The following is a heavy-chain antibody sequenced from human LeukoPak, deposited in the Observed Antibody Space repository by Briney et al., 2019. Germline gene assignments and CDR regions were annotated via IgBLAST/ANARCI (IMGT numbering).Heavy chain of an antibody. CDR1: GFTFSSYD. D-gene: IGHD3-22*01. V-gene: IGHV3-30*02. J-gene: IGHJ4*02. Sequence: GGSLRLSCATSGFTFSSYDMHWVRQAPGKGLEWVAFGRSYGTNKNYADSLQGRFNISRDNSKNTLYLQMNSLRPEDTAVYYCARGLAYYYDSSAYFLDYWGQGTLVTVSS. CDR3: ARGLAYYYDSSAYFLDY. CDR2: GRSYGTNK.